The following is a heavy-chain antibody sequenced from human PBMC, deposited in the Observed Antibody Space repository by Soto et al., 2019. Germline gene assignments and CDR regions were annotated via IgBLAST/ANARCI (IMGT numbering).Heavy chain of an antibody. CDR2: ISYDGSNK. Sequence: GSLRLSCAASGFTFSSYSMNWVRQAPGKGLEWVAVISYDGSNKYYADSVKGRFTISRDNSKNTLYLQMNSLRAEDKAVYYCAREDIAVAGFDYWGQGTLVTVSS. CDR3: AREDIAVAGFDY. V-gene: IGHV3-30*03. D-gene: IGHD6-19*01. J-gene: IGHJ4*02. CDR1: GFTFSSYS.